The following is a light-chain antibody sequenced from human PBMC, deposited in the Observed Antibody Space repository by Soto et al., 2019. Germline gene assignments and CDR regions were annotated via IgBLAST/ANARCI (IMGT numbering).Light chain of an antibody. CDR2: GAS. CDR3: QQSNNWPYT. Sequence: EIVMTQSPATLSVSPGERATLSCRASQSVNHNLAWYQQKPGQAPRLLFYGASFRATGVPARFSGSGSGTDFTLTISSLQSEDFAIYSCQQSNNWPYTFGQGTKLEIK. V-gene: IGKV3-15*01. CDR1: QSVNHN. J-gene: IGKJ2*01.